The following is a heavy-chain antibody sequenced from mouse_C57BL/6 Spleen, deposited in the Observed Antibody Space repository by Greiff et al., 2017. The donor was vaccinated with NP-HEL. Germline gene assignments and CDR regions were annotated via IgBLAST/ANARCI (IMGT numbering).Heavy chain of an antibody. J-gene: IGHJ3*01. Sequence: VQLQQSGAELVRPGASVKLSCTASGFNITDYYMHWVKQRPEQGLEWIGRIDPEDGDTEYAPKFQGKATMTADTSSNTAYLQLSSLTSEDTAVYYCTGYYGSSSWFAYWGQGTLVTVSA. V-gene: IGHV14-1*01. D-gene: IGHD1-1*01. CDR1: GFNITDYY. CDR2: IDPEDGDT. CDR3: TGYYGSSSWFAY.